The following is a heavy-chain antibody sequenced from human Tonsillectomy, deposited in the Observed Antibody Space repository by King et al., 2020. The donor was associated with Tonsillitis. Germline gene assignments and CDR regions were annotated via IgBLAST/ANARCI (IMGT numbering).Heavy chain of an antibody. CDR1: GFTFGYNS. J-gene: IGHJ4*02. Sequence: VQLVESGGGLVKPGGSLRLSCAASGFTFGYNSMNWVRQAPGKGLEWVSSISSISTDIDSADSGKGRFTISRDNAKNSLYLQMNSLRAEDTSVYYCARGDYYDTSGFADYWGQGTLVTVSS. CDR3: ARGDYYDTSGFADY. CDR2: ISSISTDI. D-gene: IGHD3-22*01. V-gene: IGHV3-21*01.